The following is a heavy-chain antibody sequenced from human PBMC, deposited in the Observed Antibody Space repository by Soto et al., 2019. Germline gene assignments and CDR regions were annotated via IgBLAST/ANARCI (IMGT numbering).Heavy chain of an antibody. CDR2: IYHSGST. Sequence: QVQLQESGPGLVKPSGTLSLTCAVSGASISSSNWWTWVRQPPGKGLEWIGEIYHSGSTNYNPSLLIRVTISRDKPKTHLSLRLGSVTAADTAGYSCATSRGSGRLDTWGQGTLVTVSS. J-gene: IGHJ5*02. CDR1: GASISSSNW. CDR3: ATSRGSGRLDT. V-gene: IGHV4-4*02. D-gene: IGHD3-10*01.